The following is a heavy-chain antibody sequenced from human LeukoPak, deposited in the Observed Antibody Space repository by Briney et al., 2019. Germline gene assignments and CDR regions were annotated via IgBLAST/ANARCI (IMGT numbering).Heavy chain of an antibody. V-gene: IGHV3-21*01. CDR3: ARDYYDSSGYYLSNY. D-gene: IGHD3-22*01. CDR2: ISSSSSYI. CDR1: GFTFSSYS. Sequence: GGSLRLSCAASGFTFSSYSMNWVRQAPGKGLEWVSSISSSSSYIYYADSVKGRFTISRDKAKNSLYLQMNSLRAEDTAVYYCARDYYDSSGYYLSNYWGQGPLVTVSS. J-gene: IGHJ4*02.